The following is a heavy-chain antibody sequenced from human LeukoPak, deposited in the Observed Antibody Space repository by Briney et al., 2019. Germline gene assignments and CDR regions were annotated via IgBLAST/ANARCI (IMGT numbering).Heavy chain of an antibody. CDR2: ISSSSSYI. Sequence: GGSLRLSCAASGFTFSSYSMNWVRQAPGKGLEWVSSISSSSSYIYYADSVKGRFTISRDNAKNSLYLQMNSLRAEDTAVYYCAFRLYSSSWYRYFDLWGRGTLVTVSS. CDR3: AFRLYSSSWYRYFDL. CDR1: GFTFSSYS. D-gene: IGHD6-13*01. V-gene: IGHV3-21*01. J-gene: IGHJ2*01.